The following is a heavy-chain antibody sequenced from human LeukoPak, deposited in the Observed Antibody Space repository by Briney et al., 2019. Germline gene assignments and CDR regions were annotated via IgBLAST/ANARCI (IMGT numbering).Heavy chain of an antibody. CDR2: ISKTSSST. V-gene: IGHV3-11*03. J-gene: IGHJ4*02. CDR1: GFTFSDYY. D-gene: IGHD4-11*01. Sequence: KPGGSLRLSCAASGFTFSDYYMSWIRQAPGKGLEWVSYISKTSSSTNYADSVKGRFSISRDNAKNSLYLQLNSLTAEDTAVYYCARRTDSDYSNYVQYWGQGTLVTVSS. CDR3: ARRTDSDYSNYVQY.